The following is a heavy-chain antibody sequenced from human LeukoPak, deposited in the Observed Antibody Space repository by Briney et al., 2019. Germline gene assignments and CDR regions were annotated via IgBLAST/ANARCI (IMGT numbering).Heavy chain of an antibody. CDR1: GGSFSGYY. V-gene: IGHV4-34*01. CDR2: INHSGGT. CDR3: AREKDLAAAPDY. J-gene: IGHJ4*02. D-gene: IGHD6-13*01. Sequence: SETLSLTCAVYGGSFSGYYWSWIRQPPGKGLEWIGEINHSGGTNYNPSLQSRVTISVDTSKNQFSLKLSSVTAADTAVYYCAREKDLAAAPDYWGQGTLVTVSS.